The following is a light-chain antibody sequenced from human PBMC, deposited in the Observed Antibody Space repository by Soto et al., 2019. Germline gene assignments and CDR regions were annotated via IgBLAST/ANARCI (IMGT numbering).Light chain of an antibody. J-gene: IGKJ5*01. CDR2: VSS. CDR1: QSVDSDY. CDR3: HHYGGSPIT. Sequence: EIVLTQSPGTLSLSPGERATLSCRASQSVDSDYLCCFHHKPVQSPRLLIHVSSTRATGIPDRFSGSGSGTDFTLTISRLEPEDFAVYYCHHYGGSPITFGQGTRLEIK. V-gene: IGKV3-20*01.